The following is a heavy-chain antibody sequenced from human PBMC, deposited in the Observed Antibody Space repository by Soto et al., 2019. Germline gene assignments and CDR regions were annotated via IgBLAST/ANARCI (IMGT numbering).Heavy chain of an antibody. Sequence: ASVKVSCKASGYKFTSYGISWVRQAPGQGLEWMGWISAYNGNTNYAQKLQGRVTMTTDTSTSTAYMELRSLRSDDTAVYYCARGDFPIYGDYVLEIWGQGTMVTVSS. CDR1: GYKFTSYG. J-gene: IGHJ3*02. V-gene: IGHV1-18*01. CDR3: ARGDFPIYGDYVLEI. CDR2: ISAYNGNT. D-gene: IGHD4-17*01.